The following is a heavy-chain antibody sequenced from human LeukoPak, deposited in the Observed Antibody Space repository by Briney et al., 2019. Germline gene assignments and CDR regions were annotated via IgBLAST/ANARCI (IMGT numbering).Heavy chain of an antibody. CDR3: AKPTFRDILFMGMDV. Sequence: PGRSLRLSCAASGFTFEGCAMHWVRQAPGKGLEWVSSINWDSGYIEYADSVRGRFTISRDNAKNSLYLQMNSLRAEDTAVYYCAKPTFRDILFMGMDVWGQGTTVTVSS. V-gene: IGHV3-9*01. CDR2: INWDSGYI. J-gene: IGHJ6*02. D-gene: IGHD3-9*01. CDR1: GFTFEGCA.